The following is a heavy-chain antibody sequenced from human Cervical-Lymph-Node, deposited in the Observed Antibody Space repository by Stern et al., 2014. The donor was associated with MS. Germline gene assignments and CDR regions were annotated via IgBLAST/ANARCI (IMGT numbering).Heavy chain of an antibody. Sequence: ESGPALVKPTQTLTLTCTFSGFSLSTSGMCVSWIRQPPGKALEWLARIDWDDDKYYSTSLKTRLTISKDTSKNQVVLTMTNMDPVDTATYYCARNSGGSSAYYYYGMDVWGQGTTVTVSS. CDR3: ARNSGGSSAYYYYGMDV. CDR1: GFSLSTSGMC. V-gene: IGHV2-70*11. D-gene: IGHD2-15*01. J-gene: IGHJ6*02. CDR2: IDWDDDK.